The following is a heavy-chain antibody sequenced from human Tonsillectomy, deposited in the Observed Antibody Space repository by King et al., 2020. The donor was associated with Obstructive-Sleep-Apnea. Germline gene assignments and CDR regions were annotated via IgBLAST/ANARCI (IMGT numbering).Heavy chain of an antibody. CDR2: IYYSGST. D-gene: IGHD3-22*01. J-gene: IGHJ4*02. CDR3: ARLPYYYDSSGSDDPYS. CDR1: GGSISSYY. Sequence: VQLQESGPGLVKPSETLSLTCTVSGGSISSYYWSWIRQPPGKGLEWIGYIYYSGSTNYNPSLKSRVTISLDTSKNQFSLKLSSVTAADTAVYYCARLPYYYDSSGSDDPYSWGQGTLVTVSS. V-gene: IGHV4-59*08.